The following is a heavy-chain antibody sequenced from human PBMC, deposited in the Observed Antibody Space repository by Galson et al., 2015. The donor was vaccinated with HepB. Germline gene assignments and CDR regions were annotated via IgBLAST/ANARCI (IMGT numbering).Heavy chain of an antibody. J-gene: IGHJ4*02. V-gene: IGHV3-48*03. Sequence: SLRLSCAASGFTFSSYEMNWVRQAPGKGLEWVSYISSSGSTIYYADSVKGRFTISRDNAKNSLYLQMNSLRAEDTAVYYCAATLYYYDSSGYHGWGQGTLVTVSS. D-gene: IGHD3-22*01. CDR3: AATLYYYDSSGYHG. CDR2: ISSSGSTI. CDR1: GFTFSSYE.